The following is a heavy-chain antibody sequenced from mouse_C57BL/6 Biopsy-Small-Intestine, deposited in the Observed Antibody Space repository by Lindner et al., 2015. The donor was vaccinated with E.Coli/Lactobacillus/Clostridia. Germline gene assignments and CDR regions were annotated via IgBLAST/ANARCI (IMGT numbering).Heavy chain of an antibody. J-gene: IGHJ1*03. Sequence: VQLQESGAELVKPGASVKISCKASGYAFSSYWMNWVKQRPGKGLEWIGQIYPGDGDTNYNGKFKGKATLTADKSSSTAYMQLSSLTSEDSAVYFCARWRYYGSSYWYFDVWGTGTTVTVSS. CDR3: ARWRYYGSSYWYFDV. CDR1: GYAFSSYW. D-gene: IGHD1-1*01. CDR2: IYPGDGDT. V-gene: IGHV1-80*01.